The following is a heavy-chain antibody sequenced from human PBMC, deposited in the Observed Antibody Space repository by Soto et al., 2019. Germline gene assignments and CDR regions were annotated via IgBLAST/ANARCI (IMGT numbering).Heavy chain of an antibody. J-gene: IGHJ6*02. CDR3: ASLSISSYGLYYYGMDV. Sequence: QVQLQESGPGLLKPSETLSLTCNVSGGSISSDCWSWVGQPPGKGLEWIGYIYYSGSTNYNPSLKSRVTIAVDTSKNQFSLKLSSVTAADTAVYYCASLSISSYGLYYYGMDVWGQGTTVTVSS. D-gene: IGHD6-6*01. V-gene: IGHV4-59*01. CDR2: IYYSGST. CDR1: GGSISSDC.